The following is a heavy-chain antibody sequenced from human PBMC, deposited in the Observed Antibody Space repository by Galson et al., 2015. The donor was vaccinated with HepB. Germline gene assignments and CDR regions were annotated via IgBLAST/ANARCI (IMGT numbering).Heavy chain of an antibody. CDR1: GFTFSSYG. Sequence: SLRLSCAASGFTFSSYGMHWVRQAPGKGLEWVAVIWYDGSNKYYADSVKGRFTISRDNSKNTLYLQMNSLRAEDTAVYYCARSFSTYIGAAGFDYWGQGTLVTVSS. V-gene: IGHV3-33*01. J-gene: IGHJ4*02. CDR2: IWYDGSNK. D-gene: IGHD5-12*01. CDR3: ARSFSTYIGAAGFDY.